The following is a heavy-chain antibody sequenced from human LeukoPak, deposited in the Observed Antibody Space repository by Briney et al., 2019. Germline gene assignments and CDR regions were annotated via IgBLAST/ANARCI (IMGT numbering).Heavy chain of an antibody. D-gene: IGHD5-18*01. J-gene: IGHJ4*02. Sequence: GGSLRLSCAASGFTFSSYWMHWVRQAPGKGLVWVSRINIDGSSTIYADSVKGRFTISRDNAKNTLYLQMNSLRDEDTALYYCVRGVRSGYSFGFFFDFWGQGALVTVSS. CDR2: INIDGSST. CDR1: GFTFSSYW. V-gene: IGHV3-74*01. CDR3: VRGVRSGYSFGFFFDF.